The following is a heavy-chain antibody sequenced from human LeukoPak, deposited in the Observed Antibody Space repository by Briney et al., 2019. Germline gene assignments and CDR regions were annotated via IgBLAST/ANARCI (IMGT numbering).Heavy chain of an antibody. CDR3: ARDKGTSYPSSFDY. J-gene: IGHJ4*02. CDR1: GFTFSSHV. D-gene: IGHD6-6*01. V-gene: IGHV3-30*04. CDR2: ISYDGSNE. Sequence: GGSLRLSCAASGFTFSSHVMHWVRQAPGKGLEWVAIISYDGSNEYYADSVKGRFTISRDNSKNTLYLQMNSLRAADTAVYYCARDKGTSYPSSFDYWGQGTLVTVSS.